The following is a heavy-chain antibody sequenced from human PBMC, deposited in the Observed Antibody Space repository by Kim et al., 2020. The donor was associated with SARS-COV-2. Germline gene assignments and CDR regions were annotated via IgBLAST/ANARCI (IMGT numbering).Heavy chain of an antibody. CDR3: ARDGGYSGFGYFQH. V-gene: IGHV3-33*01. D-gene: IGHD5-12*01. CDR1: GFTFSSYG. Sequence: GGSLILSCAASGFTFSSYGMHWVRQAPGKGLEWVAVIWYDGSNKYYADSVKGRFTISRDNSKNTLYLQMNSLRAEDTAVYYCARDGGYSGFGYFQHWGQGTLVTVSS. J-gene: IGHJ1*01. CDR2: IWYDGSNK.